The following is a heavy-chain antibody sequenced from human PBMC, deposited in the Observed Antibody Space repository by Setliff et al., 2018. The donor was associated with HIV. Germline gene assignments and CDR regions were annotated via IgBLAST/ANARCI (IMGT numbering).Heavy chain of an antibody. CDR3: AREGLWFGDRGYYMDV. CDR1: GYTFISYG. V-gene: IGHV1-18*01. CDR2: ISTYNGNT. J-gene: IGHJ6*03. D-gene: IGHD3-10*01. Sequence: ASVKVSCKTSGYTFISYGVTWVRQVPGQVLEWVGWISTYNGNTNYAQKFQGRVTMTTDTSTSAAYWELRSLRSDDTAVYYCAREGLWFGDRGYYMDVWGTGTAVTVSS.